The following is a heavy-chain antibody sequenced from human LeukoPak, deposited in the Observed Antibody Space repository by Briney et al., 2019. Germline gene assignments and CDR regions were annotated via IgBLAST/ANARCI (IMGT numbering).Heavy chain of an antibody. V-gene: IGHV7-4-1*02. CDR3: ARASGRPGYYYYIDV. CDR2: INTNTGNP. J-gene: IGHJ6*03. D-gene: IGHD1-14*01. Sequence: ASVKVSCKASGYTFTSYAMDWVRQAPGQGLEWMGWINTNTGNPTYAKGFTGRFVFSLDTSVSTAYLQISSLKAEDTAVYYCARASGRPGYYYYIDVWGKGTTVTISS. CDR1: GYTFTSYA.